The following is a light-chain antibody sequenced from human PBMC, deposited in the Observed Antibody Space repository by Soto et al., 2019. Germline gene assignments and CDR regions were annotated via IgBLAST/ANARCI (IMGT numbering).Light chain of an antibody. CDR3: SSFTSNLIYG. Sequence: QSMLTQPTSVSGSPGQSITISCTGNHNDIGTYDYVSWYQQHPGRAPRLLIHGVTTRPSGISDRFSASKSGLTASLTISGLQPEDEADYYGSSFTSNLIYGFGHGTKVTVL. CDR2: GVT. J-gene: IGLJ1*01. V-gene: IGLV2-14*03. CDR1: HNDIGTYDY.